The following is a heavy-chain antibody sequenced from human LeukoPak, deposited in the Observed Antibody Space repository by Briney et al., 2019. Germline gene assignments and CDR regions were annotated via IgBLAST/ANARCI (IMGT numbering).Heavy chain of an antibody. CDR1: GGSISSYY. Sequence: KASETLSLTCTVSGGSISSYYWSWIRQPAGKGLEWIGRIYTSGSTNYNPSLKSRVTMSVDTSKNQFSLKLSSVTAADTAVYYCARDPSYSSSWYDGDYWGQGTLVTVSS. J-gene: IGHJ4*02. D-gene: IGHD6-13*01. CDR3: ARDPSYSSSWYDGDY. V-gene: IGHV4-4*07. CDR2: IYTSGST.